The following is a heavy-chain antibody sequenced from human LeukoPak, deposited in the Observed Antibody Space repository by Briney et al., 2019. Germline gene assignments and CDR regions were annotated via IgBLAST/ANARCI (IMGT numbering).Heavy chain of an antibody. CDR3: ARSPDILTGENFDY. Sequence: ASVKVSCKASGYTFTSYYMYWVRQAPGQGLEWMGIMNPNGGSTSYAQKFQGRVTMTRDMSISTAYMELSRLRSDDTAVYYCARSPDILTGENFDYWGQGTLVTVSS. CDR2: MNPNGGST. CDR1: GYTFTSYY. J-gene: IGHJ4*02. V-gene: IGHV1-46*01. D-gene: IGHD3-9*01.